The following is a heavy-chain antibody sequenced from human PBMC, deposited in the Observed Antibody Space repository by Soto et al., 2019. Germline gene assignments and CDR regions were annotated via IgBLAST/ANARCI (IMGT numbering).Heavy chain of an antibody. J-gene: IGHJ6*02. V-gene: IGHV1-46*01. CDR2: INPSGGIT. CDR1: GYTLTSYY. D-gene: IGHD2-2*01. Sequence: ASVKVSCKASGYTLTSYYLHWVRQAPGQGPERMGIINPSGGITNDAQKFQDRVTMTSDTSTSTVYMELSSLRSEDTAVYYCARGISTTRYYYYYGMDVWGQGTTGTVSS. CDR3: ARGISTTRYYYYYGMDV.